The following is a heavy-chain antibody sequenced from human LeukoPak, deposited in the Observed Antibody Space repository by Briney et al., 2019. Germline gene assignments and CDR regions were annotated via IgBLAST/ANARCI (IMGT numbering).Heavy chain of an antibody. CDR2: ISAHNGNT. D-gene: IGHD2-15*01. Sequence: ASVKVSCKASGYSFTNYGITWVRQAPGQGLEWMGWISAHNGNTKYAQKFQGRVTLTTDTSTSTAYMELRSLRSDDTAVYYCAREGGTYNWLDPWGQGTLVTVSS. V-gene: IGHV1-18*01. J-gene: IGHJ5*02. CDR1: GYSFTNYG. CDR3: AREGGTYNWLDP.